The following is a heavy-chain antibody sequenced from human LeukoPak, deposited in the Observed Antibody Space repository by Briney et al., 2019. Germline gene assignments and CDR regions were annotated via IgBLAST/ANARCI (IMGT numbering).Heavy chain of an antibody. CDR2: IYYSRST. J-gene: IGHJ3*02. CDR3: ARDLGYSGSPGAFDI. CDR1: GGSISSGDYY. D-gene: IGHD1-26*01. Sequence: KTSQTLSLTCTVSGGSISSGDYYWSWIRQPPGKGLEWIGYIYYSRSTYYNPSLKSRVTISVDTSKNQFSLKLSSVTAADTAVYYCARDLGYSGSPGAFDIWGQGTMVTVSS. V-gene: IGHV4-30-4*08.